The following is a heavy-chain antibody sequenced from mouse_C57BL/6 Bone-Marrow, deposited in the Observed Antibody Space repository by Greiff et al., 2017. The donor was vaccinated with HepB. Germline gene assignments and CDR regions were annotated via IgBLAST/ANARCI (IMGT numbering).Heavy chain of an antibody. J-gene: IGHJ3*01. CDR3: AIDSSGAWFAY. CDR1: GYTFSSYR. Sequence: QVQLQQSGTELVKPGASVKLSCKASGYTFSSYRMHRVKQRPGQGLEWIGNINTSNGGTNYNEKFKSKATLTVDKSSSTAYMQLSSRTSEDSAVYYCAIDSSGAWFAYWGQGTLVTVSA. D-gene: IGHD3-2*02. CDR2: INTSNGGT. V-gene: IGHV1-53*01.